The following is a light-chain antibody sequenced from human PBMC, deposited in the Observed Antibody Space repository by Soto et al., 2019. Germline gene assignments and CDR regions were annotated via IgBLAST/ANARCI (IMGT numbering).Light chain of an antibody. CDR3: QQRSNWP. V-gene: IGKV3-11*01. Sequence: EIVLTQSPATLSLSPGERATLSCRASQSVSSYLAWYQQKPGQAPRLLIYDASNRATGIPARFSGSGSGTDFTLTISSLEPEDFAVYYCQQRSNWPFGQETRLEIK. J-gene: IGKJ5*01. CDR2: DAS. CDR1: QSVSSY.